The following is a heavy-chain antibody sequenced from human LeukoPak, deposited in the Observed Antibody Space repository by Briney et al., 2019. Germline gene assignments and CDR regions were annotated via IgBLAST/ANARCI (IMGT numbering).Heavy chain of an antibody. CDR2: IYYSGDT. V-gene: IGHV4-39*01. J-gene: IGHJ6*03. CDR3: ANVAEYYYNYMDV. Sequence: PSETLSLTCTVSGGSISSSSHYWGWIRQPPGKGLEWIGSIYYSGDTYYNPSLKSRVTTSVDTSKSQFSLRLSSVTAADTAVYYCANVAEYYYNYMDVWGKGTTVTVSS. CDR1: GGSISSSSHY.